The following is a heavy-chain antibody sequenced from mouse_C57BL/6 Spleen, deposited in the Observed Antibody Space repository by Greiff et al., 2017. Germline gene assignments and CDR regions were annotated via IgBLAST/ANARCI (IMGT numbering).Heavy chain of an antibody. CDR2: IDPSDSYT. J-gene: IGHJ3*01. Sequence: VQLQQSGAELVRPGTSVKLSCKASGYTFTSYWMHWVKQRPGQGLEWIGVIDPSDSYTNYNQKCKGKATLTVDTSSSTAYMQLSSLTSEDSAVYYCAGASHYDGAWFAYWGQGTLGTVSA. CDR3: AGASHYDGAWFAY. CDR1: GYTFTSYW. V-gene: IGHV1-59*01. D-gene: IGHD1-2*01.